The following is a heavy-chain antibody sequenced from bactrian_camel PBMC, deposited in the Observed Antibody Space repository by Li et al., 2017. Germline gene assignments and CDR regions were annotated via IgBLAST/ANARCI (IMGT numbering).Heavy chain of an antibody. J-gene: IGHJ4*01. CDR3: VRDSDSLNMHAPEFGY. D-gene: IGHD3*01. Sequence: HVQLVESGGGSVQAGGSLRLSCAASGYTYSSNYMAWFRRAPGKEREGVALILSGGGNTYYADSVWGRFTISQDNAKNTVYLQMNSLEPEDTAVYYCVRDSDSLNMHAPEFGYWGQGTQVTVS. CDR1: GYTYSSNY. CDR2: ILSGGGNT. V-gene: IGHV3S1*01.